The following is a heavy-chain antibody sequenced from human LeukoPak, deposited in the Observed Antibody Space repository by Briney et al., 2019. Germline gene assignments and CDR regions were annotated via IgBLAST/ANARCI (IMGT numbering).Heavy chain of an antibody. CDR3: ARDLRSYYGSGSYPIDS. J-gene: IGHJ4*02. CDR2: ISSSSSAI. CDR1: GFTFSSYA. Sequence: QPGGSLRLSCAASGFTFSSYAMNWVRQAPGKGLEWVSYISSSSSAIYYADSVKGRFTISRDNAKKSLFLQMNSLRAEDTAVYYCARDLRSYYGSGSYPIDSWGQGTLVTVSS. V-gene: IGHV3-48*01. D-gene: IGHD3-10*01.